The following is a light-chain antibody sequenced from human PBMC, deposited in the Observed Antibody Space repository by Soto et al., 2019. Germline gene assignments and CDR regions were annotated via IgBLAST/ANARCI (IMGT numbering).Light chain of an antibody. V-gene: IGKV1-5*03. CDR3: QHYNTYWA. J-gene: IGKJ1*01. CDR2: KAS. Sequence: DIQMTQSPSTLSAPVGDRVTITCRASQSISSWLAWYQQKPGKAPKLLIYKASSLESGVPSRFSGSGSGTEFTLTISSLQPDDFATYYCQHYNTYWAFGQGTKV. CDR1: QSISSW.